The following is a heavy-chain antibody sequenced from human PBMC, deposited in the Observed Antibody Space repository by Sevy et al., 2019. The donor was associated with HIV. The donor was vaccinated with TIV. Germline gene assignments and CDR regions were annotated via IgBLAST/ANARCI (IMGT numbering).Heavy chain of an antibody. V-gene: IGHV3-23*01. J-gene: IGHJ3*01. CDR3: AKVMNPTLESMMEVTVRSLKGFDV. CDR1: GFTFNTHV. Sequence: GGYLRLSCVASGFTFNTHVMNWVRQAPGKGLEWVSSISGFGNTYYVDSVRGRFTISRDNAKNTLYLQMNSLGADDTSVYYCAKVMNPTLESMMEVTVRSLKGFDVWGQGTMVTVSS. CDR2: ISGFGNT. D-gene: IGHD3-22*01.